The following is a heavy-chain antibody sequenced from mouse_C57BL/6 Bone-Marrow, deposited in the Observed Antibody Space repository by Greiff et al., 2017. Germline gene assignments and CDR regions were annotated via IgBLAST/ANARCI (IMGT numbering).Heavy chain of an antibody. CDR2: VYPRSGNT. D-gene: IGHD1-1*01. CDR3: AQLLWYFEV. J-gene: IGHJ1*03. Sequence: VQLQQSGAELARPGASVKLSCKASGYTFTSSGISWVKQRTGPGLEWLGEVYPRSGNTYYNEKFKGKATLTADKSSSAALMELRSLTYEDSAVYFCAQLLWYFEVWGTGTTVTVSS. V-gene: IGHV1-81*01. CDR1: GYTFTSSG.